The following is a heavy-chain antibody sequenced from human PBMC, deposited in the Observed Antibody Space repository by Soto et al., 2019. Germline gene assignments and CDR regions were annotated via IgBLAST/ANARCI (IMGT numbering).Heavy chain of an antibody. CDR1: GGSLISADHY. Sequence: SETLSLTCTVSGGSLISADHYWTWIRQHPGEGLEWLGYIYYTGSTFYRPSLKSRLTMSIDTSKNQFSLKLSSVTAADTAAYFCARGIVAAESRGGFFDPWGQGAQVTVSS. J-gene: IGHJ5*02. V-gene: IGHV4-31*03. CDR3: ARGIVAAESRGGFFDP. D-gene: IGHD1-26*01. CDR2: IYYTGST.